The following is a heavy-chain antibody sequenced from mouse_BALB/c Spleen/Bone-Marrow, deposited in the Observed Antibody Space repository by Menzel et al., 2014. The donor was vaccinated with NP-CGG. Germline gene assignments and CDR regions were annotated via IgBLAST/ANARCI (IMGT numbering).Heavy chain of an antibody. CDR2: IHPYNGDT. Sequence: QLQQSGPELVKPGASVKLSCRASGFSFTDYFINWVKQSHGKSLEWIGRIHPYNGDTFYNQKFKVKATLTVDKSSNTARMELLSLTSEDSAVYYCGRYGYDAMDFWGQGTSVTVSS. CDR1: GFSFTDYF. J-gene: IGHJ4*01. D-gene: IGHD1-1*02. CDR3: GRYGYDAMDF. V-gene: IGHV1-37*01.